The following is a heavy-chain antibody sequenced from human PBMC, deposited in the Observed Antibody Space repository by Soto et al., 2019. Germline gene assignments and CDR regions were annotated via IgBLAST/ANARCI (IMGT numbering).Heavy chain of an antibody. J-gene: IGHJ6*02. Sequence: SVKVSCKASGGTFSSYAISWVLHAPGQGLEWMGGIIPIFGTANYAQKFQGRVTITADESTSTAYMELSSLRSEDTAVYYCAREARWELVYGMDVWGQGTTVTVSS. CDR2: IIPIFGTA. D-gene: IGHD1-26*01. CDR1: GGTFSSYA. V-gene: IGHV1-69*13. CDR3: AREARWELVYGMDV.